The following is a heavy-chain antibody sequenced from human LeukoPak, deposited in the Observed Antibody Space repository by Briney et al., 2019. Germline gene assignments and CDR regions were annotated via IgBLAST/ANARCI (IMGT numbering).Heavy chain of an antibody. D-gene: IGHD6-6*01. CDR2: IYSSGST. CDR1: GGSISSGGYY. V-gene: IGHV4-31*03. CDR3: ARTHSEFSSTSDRVEDY. J-gene: IGHJ4*02. Sequence: PSETLSLTSSVSGGSISSGGYYWHWIRQHPGKGLEWIGNIYSSGSTYYNPSLESRVTISVDTSKNQFSLKLTSVTAADTAVYYCARTHSEFSSTSDRVEDYWGQGTLVTVSS.